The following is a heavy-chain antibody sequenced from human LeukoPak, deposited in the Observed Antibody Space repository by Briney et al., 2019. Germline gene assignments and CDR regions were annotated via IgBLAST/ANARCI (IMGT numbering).Heavy chain of an antibody. Sequence: PGRSLRLSCAASGFTFSSYAMSWVRQAPGKGLEWVSVIYSGGSTYSADSVKGRFTISRDNSKNTLYLQMNSLRAEDTAVYYCASIFYWGQGTLVTVSS. CDR2: IYSGGST. CDR1: GFTFSSYA. J-gene: IGHJ4*02. V-gene: IGHV3-66*01. CDR3: ASIFY.